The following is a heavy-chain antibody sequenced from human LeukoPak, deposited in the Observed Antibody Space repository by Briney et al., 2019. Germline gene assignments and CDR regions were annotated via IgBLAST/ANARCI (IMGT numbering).Heavy chain of an antibody. CDR3: ARGRRIAVAAEPWFDY. V-gene: IGHV1-18*01. Sequence: ASVKVSCKASGYTFTTYGITWVRQAPGQGLEWMGWISAYNGNTNYAQKLQGRVTMTTDTPTSTAFMELGSLRSDDTAVYYCARGRRIAVAAEPWFDYWGQGTLVTVSS. CDR1: GYTFTTYG. CDR2: ISAYNGNT. J-gene: IGHJ4*02. D-gene: IGHD6-19*01.